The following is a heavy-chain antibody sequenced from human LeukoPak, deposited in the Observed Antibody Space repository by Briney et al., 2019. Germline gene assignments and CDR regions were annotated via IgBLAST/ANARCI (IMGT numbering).Heavy chain of an antibody. J-gene: IGHJ4*02. CDR2: ISSSGSTI. Sequence: PGGSLRLSCAASGFTFSDYYMSWIRQAPGKGLEWVSYISSSGSTIYYADSVKGRFTISRDNAKSSLYLQMNSLRAEDTAVYYCARGYYYDSSGYYPFDYWGQGTLVTVSS. D-gene: IGHD3-22*01. CDR1: GFTFSDYY. CDR3: ARGYYYDSSGYYPFDY. V-gene: IGHV3-11*01.